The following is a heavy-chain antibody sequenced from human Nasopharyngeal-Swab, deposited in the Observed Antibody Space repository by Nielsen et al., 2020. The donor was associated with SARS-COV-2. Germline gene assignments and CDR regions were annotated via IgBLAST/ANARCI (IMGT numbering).Heavy chain of an antibody. CDR3: ARGGRITIIDY. D-gene: IGHD3-3*01. V-gene: IGHV4-61*08. Sequence: SETLSLTCTVSGGSISSGDYYWSWIRQPPGKGLEWIGYIYYSGSTNYNPSLKSRVTISVDTSKNQFSLKLSSVTAADTAVYYCARGGRITIIDYWGQGTLVTVSS. J-gene: IGHJ4*02. CDR2: IYYSGST. CDR1: GGSISSGDYY.